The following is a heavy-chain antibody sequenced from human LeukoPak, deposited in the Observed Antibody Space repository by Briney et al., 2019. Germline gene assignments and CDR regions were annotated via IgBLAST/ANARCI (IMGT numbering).Heavy chain of an antibody. D-gene: IGHD2-2*02. CDR2: ISSSSSYI. CDR3: ARDILVVVPAAIRANYYGMDV. Sequence: GGSLRLSCAASGFTFSSYSMNWVRQAPGKGLEWVSSISSSSSYIYYADSVKGRFTISRDNAKNSLYLQMNSLRAEDTAVYYCARDILVVVPAAIRANYYGMDVWGQGTTVTVSS. J-gene: IGHJ6*02. CDR1: GFTFSSYS. V-gene: IGHV3-21*01.